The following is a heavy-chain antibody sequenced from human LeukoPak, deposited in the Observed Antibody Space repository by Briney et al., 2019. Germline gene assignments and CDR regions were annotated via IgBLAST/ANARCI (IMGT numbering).Heavy chain of an antibody. V-gene: IGHV3-48*03. D-gene: IGHD2-2*01. CDR2: ISSSGSTI. CDR3: ATDVGEYCSSTSCEFDY. J-gene: IGHJ4*02. Sequence: PGGSLRLSCAASGFTFSSYEVNWVRQAPGKGLEWVSYISSSGSTIYYSDSVKGRFTISRDNAKNSLYLQMNSLRAEDTAVYYCATDVGEYCSSTSCEFDYWGQGTLVTVSS. CDR1: GFTFSSYE.